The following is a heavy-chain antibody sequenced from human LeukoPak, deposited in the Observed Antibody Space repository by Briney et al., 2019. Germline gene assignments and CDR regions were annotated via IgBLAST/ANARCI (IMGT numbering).Heavy chain of an antibody. CDR1: GYTFTNYA. J-gene: IGHJ5*01. CDR3: AKVGLPDALINWIDS. V-gene: IGHV1-3*03. Sequence: GASVKVSCKASGYTFTNYAIHWVRQAPGHRLEWMGWINAGNGNTKYSQEFQGRVTITRDTSASTAYMELSSLRAEDTAVYYCAKVGLPDALINWIDSWGQGTLVTVSS. CDR2: INAGNGNT. D-gene: IGHD2-2*01.